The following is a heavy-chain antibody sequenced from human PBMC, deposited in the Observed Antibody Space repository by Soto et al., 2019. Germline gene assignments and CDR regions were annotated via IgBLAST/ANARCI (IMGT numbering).Heavy chain of an antibody. D-gene: IGHD5-18*01. CDR3: AKDQGYSYGYVVPLYYFDY. J-gene: IGHJ4*02. Sequence: PGGSLRLSCAASGFTFSSYGMHWVRQAPGKGLEWVAVISYDGSNKYYADSVKGRFTISRDNSKNTLYLQMNSLRAEDTAVYYCAKDQGYSYGYVVPLYYFDYWGQGTLVTVSS. CDR2: ISYDGSNK. V-gene: IGHV3-30*18. CDR1: GFTFSSYG.